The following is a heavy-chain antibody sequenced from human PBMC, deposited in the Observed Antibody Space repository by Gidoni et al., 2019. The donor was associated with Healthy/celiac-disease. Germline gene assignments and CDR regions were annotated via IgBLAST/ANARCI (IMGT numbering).Heavy chain of an antibody. CDR2: ISGSGGST. Sequence: EVQLLEFGGGMVQTGGSLRLYCAASGFTFSSYAMSWVRKAPGKGMEWVSAISGSGGSTYYADSVKGRFTISRDNSKNTLYLQMSSLRAEDTAVYYCANSRTVGCFDYWGQGTLVTVSS. CDR1: GFTFSSYA. CDR3: ANSRTVGCFDY. J-gene: IGHJ4*02. D-gene: IGHD4-17*01. V-gene: IGHV3-23*01.